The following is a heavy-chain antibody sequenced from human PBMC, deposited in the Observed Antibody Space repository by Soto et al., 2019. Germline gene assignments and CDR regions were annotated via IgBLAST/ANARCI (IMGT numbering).Heavy chain of an antibody. V-gene: IGHV3-30-3*01. J-gene: IGHJ6*02. Sequence: QVQLVESGGGVVQPGRSLRLSCAASGFTFSSYAMHWVRQAPGKGLEWVAVISYDGSNKYYADSVKGRFTISRDNSKNTLYQQMYKVIAEATAVYYCARDLSDILVVTAIPYYYYGMDVWGQGTTGTVSS. CDR3: ARDLSDILVVTAIPYYYYGMDV. D-gene: IGHD2-21*02. CDR2: ISYDGSNK. CDR1: GFTFSSYA.